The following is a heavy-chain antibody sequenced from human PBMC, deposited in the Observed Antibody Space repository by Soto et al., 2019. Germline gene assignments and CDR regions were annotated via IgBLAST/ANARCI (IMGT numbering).Heavy chain of an antibody. V-gene: IGHV1-58*01. D-gene: IGHD6-19*01. Sequence: QMQLVQSGPEVKKPGTSVKVSCKASGFTFTSSAVQWVRQARGQRLAWIGWIVVGSGNTNYAQKFQERVTITRDMSTSTAYMELSSLRSEDTAVYYCAAAYGIAVAGPFDYWGQGTLVTVSS. CDR2: IVVGSGNT. J-gene: IGHJ4*02. CDR1: GFTFTSSA. CDR3: AAAYGIAVAGPFDY.